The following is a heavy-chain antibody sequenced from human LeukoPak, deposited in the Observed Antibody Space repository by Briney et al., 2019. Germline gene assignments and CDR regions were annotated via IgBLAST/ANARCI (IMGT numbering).Heavy chain of an antibody. CDR1: GSNFTSYW. CDR2: IFHGESDT. V-gene: IGHV5-51*01. CDR3: ARHSRFCSTTSCYVY. D-gene: IGHD2-2*01. J-gene: IGHJ4*02. Sequence: GGSLEISCQGSGSNFTSYWIGWVRQLPGKGLEWRGIIFHGESDTSKRTSLKGQVTISADQSISTAYLQWSSLKASDTAMYYCARHSRFCSTTSCYVYWGQGTLVTVSS.